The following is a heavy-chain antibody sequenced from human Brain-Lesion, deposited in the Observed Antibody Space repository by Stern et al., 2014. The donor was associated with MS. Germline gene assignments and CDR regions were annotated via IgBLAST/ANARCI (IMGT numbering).Heavy chain of an antibody. D-gene: IGHD2-15*01. CDR2: IYYSGNT. CDR1: GGSVSSTSYA. V-gene: IGHV4-39*01. Sequence: QVQLVQSGPGLVKPSETLSLTCTVAGGSVSSTSYAWAWIRQPPGKGLEWIGTIYYSGNTYYRPSLKSRLPLSLDTSNNTFSLQLRSVTAADTAVYYCAGEEDIRYCSGGSCTGNWFDPWGQGTLVTVSS. J-gene: IGHJ5*02. CDR3: AGEEDIRYCSGGSCTGNWFDP.